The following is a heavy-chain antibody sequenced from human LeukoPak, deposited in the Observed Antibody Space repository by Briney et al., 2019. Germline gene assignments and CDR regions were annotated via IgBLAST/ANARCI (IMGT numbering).Heavy chain of an antibody. D-gene: IGHD2-2*01. CDR1: GGTFSSYA. J-gene: IGHJ4*02. CDR2: IIPILGIA. V-gene: IGHV1-69*04. Sequence: PVKVSCKASGGTFSSYAISWVRQAPGQGLEWMGRIIPILGIANYAQKFQGRVTITADKSTSTAYMELSSLRSEDTAVYYCAREDIVVVPAAYHFDYWGQGTLVTVSS. CDR3: AREDIVVVPAAYHFDY.